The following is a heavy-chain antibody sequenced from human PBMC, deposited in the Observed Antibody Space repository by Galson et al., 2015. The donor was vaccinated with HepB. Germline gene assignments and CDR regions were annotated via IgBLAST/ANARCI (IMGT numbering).Heavy chain of an antibody. V-gene: IGHV3-7*01. J-gene: IGHJ4*02. CDR3: ARGSVSGWTEYFDD. CDR2: IKQHGSET. Sequence: SLRLSCAASGFTFSSYWMTWVRQAPGKGLEWVANIKQHGSETYYVDSVKGRFTISRDNAKKSLYLQMNSLRTEDTAVYHCARGSVSGWTEYFDDWGQGTLVTVSS. CDR1: GFTFSSYW. D-gene: IGHD6-19*01.